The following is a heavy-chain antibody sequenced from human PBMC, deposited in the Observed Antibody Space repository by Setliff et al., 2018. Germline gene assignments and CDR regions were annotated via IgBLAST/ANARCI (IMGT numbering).Heavy chain of an antibody. Sequence: ASVKVSCKASGYNFAESIVSWVRQAPGQGLEWMRWISAYNGKTYSAQKFQDRVTLTTHTSTNMGYLELRDLRSDDTAVYYCLRLVRYCTKIACQATSGDEVWGLGTLVTVSS. J-gene: IGHJ4*02. CDR2: ISAYNGKT. V-gene: IGHV1-18*01. D-gene: IGHD2-8*01. CDR3: LRLVRYCTKIACQATSGDEV. CDR1: GYNFAESI.